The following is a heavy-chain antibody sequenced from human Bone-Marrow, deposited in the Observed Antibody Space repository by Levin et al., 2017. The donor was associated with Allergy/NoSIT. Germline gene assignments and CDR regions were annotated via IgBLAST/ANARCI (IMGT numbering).Heavy chain of an antibody. CDR1: GFTFSSYA. D-gene: IGHD2-15*01. V-gene: IGHV3-23*01. CDR2: ISGSGGST. Sequence: PGGSLRLSCAASGFTFSSYAMSWVRQAPGKGLEWVSAISGSGGSTYYADSVKGRFTISRDNSKNTLYLQMNSLRAEDTAVYYCAKINYCSGGSCYSNYFDYWGQGTLVTVSS. J-gene: IGHJ4*02. CDR3: AKINYCSGGSCYSNYFDY.